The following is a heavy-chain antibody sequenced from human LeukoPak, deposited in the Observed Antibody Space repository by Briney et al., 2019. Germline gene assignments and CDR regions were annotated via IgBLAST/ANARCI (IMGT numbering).Heavy chain of an antibody. Sequence: PGGSLRLSCAASGFTFSSHAMHWVRQAPGKGLEWAAVISFDGSNKYYADSVKGRFTISRDNSRNTLYLQMNSLRAEDTAVYFCATALDTAMAYDAFNIWGQGTMVTVSS. D-gene: IGHD5-18*01. CDR2: ISFDGSNK. CDR3: ATALDTAMAYDAFNI. V-gene: IGHV3-30*04. CDR1: GFTFSSHA. J-gene: IGHJ3*02.